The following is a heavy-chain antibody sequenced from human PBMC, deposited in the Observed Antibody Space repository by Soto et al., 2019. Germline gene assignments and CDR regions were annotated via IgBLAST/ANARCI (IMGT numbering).Heavy chain of an antibody. Sequence: EVQLVESGGGLVQPGGSLRLSCAASGFTFSSYWMHWVRQVPGEGLVWVSRINTDGSETNYADSVKGRFTVSRDNAKNTQYLQMNSLRGEDTAVYYCARDSQGYWGQGTLVTVSS. J-gene: IGHJ4*02. CDR2: INTDGSET. CDR3: ARDSQGY. V-gene: IGHV3-74*01. CDR1: GFTFSSYW.